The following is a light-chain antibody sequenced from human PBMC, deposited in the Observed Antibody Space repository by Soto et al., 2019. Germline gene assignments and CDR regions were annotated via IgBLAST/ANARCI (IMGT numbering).Light chain of an antibody. CDR1: QRVSSSS. J-gene: IGKJ5*01. CDR3: QQYGSSPPIT. CDR2: CTS. Sequence: DIVLTHSPLALYFSLLESATLSLMASQRVSSSSFAWYQQKPGQAPTRLIYCTSSRATGIPDSFSGSGSGTDFTLTIRRLEPEDFAVYYCQQYGSSPPITFGKGKRREIK. V-gene: IGKV3-20*01.